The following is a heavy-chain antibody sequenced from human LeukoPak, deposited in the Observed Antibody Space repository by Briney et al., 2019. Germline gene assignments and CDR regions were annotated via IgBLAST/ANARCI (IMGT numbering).Heavy chain of an antibody. CDR3: ARDKGYSSSWEYYFDY. D-gene: IGHD6-13*01. Sequence: SETLSLTCTVSGGSISSYYWSWIRQPPGKGLEWIGFIYYSGSTNYNPSLKSRVTISVDTSKNQFSLKLSSVTAADTAFYYCARDKGYSSSWEYYFDYWAREPWSPSPQ. V-gene: IGHV4-59*01. CDR1: GGSISSYY. CDR2: IYYSGST. J-gene: IGHJ4*02.